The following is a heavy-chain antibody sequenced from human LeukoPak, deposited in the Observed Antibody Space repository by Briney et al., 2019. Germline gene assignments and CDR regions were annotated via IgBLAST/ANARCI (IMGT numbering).Heavy chain of an antibody. CDR1: TFSSYA. J-gene: IGHJ4*02. V-gene: IGHV4-39*01. Sequence: TFSSYAMSWIRQPPGKGLEWIGSSYYSGNSYYNPSLKSRVTISVDTSKNQFSLKLSSLTAADTAVYYCARQHTRGAVVALVDYWGQGTLVTVSS. CDR3: ARQHTRGAVVALVDY. D-gene: IGHD3-22*01. CDR2: SYYSGNS.